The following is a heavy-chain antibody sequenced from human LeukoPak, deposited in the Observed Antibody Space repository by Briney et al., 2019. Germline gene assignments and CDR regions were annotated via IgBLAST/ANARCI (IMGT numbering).Heavy chain of an antibody. Sequence: PGGSLRLSCAASGFTFSSYAMSWVRQAPGKGLEWIGYIYYSGSTNYNPSLKSRVTISVDTSKNQFSLKLSSVTAADTAVYYCARVGSYYGSENYYNVFDYWGQGTQVTVSS. CDR2: IYYSGST. CDR1: GFTFSSYA. J-gene: IGHJ4*02. CDR3: ARVGSYYGSENYYNVFDY. V-gene: IGHV4-59*01. D-gene: IGHD3-10*01.